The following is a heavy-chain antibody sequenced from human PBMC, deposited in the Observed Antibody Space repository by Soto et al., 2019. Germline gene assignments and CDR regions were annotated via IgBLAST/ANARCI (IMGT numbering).Heavy chain of an antibody. CDR3: ARDSNYGDDPHYYYYGMDV. CDR1: GYTFTGYY. CDR2: INPNSGGT. Sequence: ASVKVSCKASGYTFTGYYMHWVRQAPGQGLEWMGWINPNSGGTNYAQKFQGWVTMTRDTSISTAYMELSRLRSDDTAVYYCARDSNYGDDPHYYYYGMDVWGQGTTVTVSS. D-gene: IGHD4-17*01. J-gene: IGHJ6*02. V-gene: IGHV1-2*04.